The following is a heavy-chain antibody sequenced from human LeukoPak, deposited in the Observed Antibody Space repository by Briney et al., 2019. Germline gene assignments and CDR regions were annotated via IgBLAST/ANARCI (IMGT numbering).Heavy chain of an antibody. CDR1: GFTFSSYW. J-gene: IGHJ4*02. CDR2: INTDGSST. CDR3: AREVRYNWNYYDY. Sequence: GGSLRLSCAASGFTFSSYWMHWVRQAPGKGLVWVSRINTDGSSTSYADSVKGRFTISRDNAKNTLYLQMNSLRAEDTAVYYCAREVRYNWNYYDYWGQGTLVTVSS. V-gene: IGHV3-74*01. D-gene: IGHD1-20*01.